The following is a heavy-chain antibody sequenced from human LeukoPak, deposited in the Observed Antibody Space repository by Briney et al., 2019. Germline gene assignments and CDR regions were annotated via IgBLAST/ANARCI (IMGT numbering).Heavy chain of an antibody. J-gene: IGHJ5*02. D-gene: IGHD2-15*01. CDR1: GGTFSSYA. V-gene: IGHV1-69*05. CDR2: IIPIFGTA. Sequence: SVKVSCKASGGTFSSYAISWVRQAPRQGLEWMGGIIPIFGTANYAQKFQGRVTITTDESTSTAYMELSSLRSEDTAVYYCARVPYCSGGSCSTFDPWGQGTLVTVSS. CDR3: ARVPYCSGGSCSTFDP.